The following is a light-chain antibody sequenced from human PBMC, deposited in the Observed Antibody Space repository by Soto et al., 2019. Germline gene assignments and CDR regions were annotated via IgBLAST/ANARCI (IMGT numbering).Light chain of an antibody. Sequence: EIVMTQSPAALSVSPGERVTLSCRASQSVSTNVAWYQQKPGQAPRLLIFNGDTRATDIPDRFTGSGSGTEFSLTISSLQSEDFAVYYCQQYGSSPRTLGQGTKVDIK. J-gene: IGKJ1*01. V-gene: IGKV3-15*01. CDR1: QSVSTN. CDR3: QQYGSSPRT. CDR2: NGD.